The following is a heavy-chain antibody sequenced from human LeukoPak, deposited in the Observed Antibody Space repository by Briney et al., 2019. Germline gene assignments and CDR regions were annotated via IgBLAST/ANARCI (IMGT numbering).Heavy chain of an antibody. CDR1: GYTFTSYY. J-gene: IGHJ6*02. V-gene: IGHV1-46*01. Sequence: ASVKVSCKASGYTFTSYYLHWMRQAPGQGLEWMGIVNPSGGSTNYVQKFQGRVTLTRDTSTSTVYMVLSSLRYEDTAVYYCARDRGGVGATFLGYGMDVWGQGTTVTVSS. D-gene: IGHD1-26*01. CDR2: VNPSGGST. CDR3: ARDRGGVGATFLGYGMDV.